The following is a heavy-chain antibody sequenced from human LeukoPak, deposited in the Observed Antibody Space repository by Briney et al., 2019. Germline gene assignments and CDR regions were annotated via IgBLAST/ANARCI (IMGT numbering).Heavy chain of an antibody. Sequence: GGSLRLSCAASGFTFSSYWMTWVRQVPGKGLEWVSNINRDGSVIHYMDSVKGRFTISRDNAKNSLYLQMNSLRAEDTAVYYCVRDFSPYCGGDCYFDAFDIWGQGTVVTVSS. D-gene: IGHD2-21*01. CDR3: VRDFSPYCGGDCYFDAFDI. V-gene: IGHV3-7*01. J-gene: IGHJ3*02. CDR2: INRDGSVI. CDR1: GFTFSSYW.